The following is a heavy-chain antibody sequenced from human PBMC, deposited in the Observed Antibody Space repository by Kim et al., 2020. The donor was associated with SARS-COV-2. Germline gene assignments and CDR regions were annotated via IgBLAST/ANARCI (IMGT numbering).Heavy chain of an antibody. CDR1: GGSISSSSYY. Sequence: SQTLSLTCTVSGGSISSSSYYWGWIRQPPGKGLEWIGSIYYSGSTYYNPSLKSRVTISVDTSKNQFSLKLSFVTAADTAVYYCARQGGAYCSGGSCHTSAAFDSWGQGTMVTVSS. J-gene: IGHJ3*02. CDR3: ARQGGAYCSGGSCHTSAAFDS. V-gene: IGHV4-39*01. CDR2: IYYSGST. D-gene: IGHD2-15*01.